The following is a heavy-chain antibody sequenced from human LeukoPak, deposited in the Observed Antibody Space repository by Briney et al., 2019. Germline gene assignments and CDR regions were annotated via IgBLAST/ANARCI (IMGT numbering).Heavy chain of an antibody. D-gene: IGHD6-19*01. Sequence: LPGGSLRLSCAASGFTFSSYAMHWVRQAPGKGLEWVAVISYDGSNKYYADSVKGRFTISRDNSKNTLYLQMNSLRAEDTAVYYCARGRTAVAGFSYFDYWGQGTLVTVSS. CDR2: ISYDGSNK. CDR3: ARGRTAVAGFSYFDY. J-gene: IGHJ4*02. V-gene: IGHV3-30*04. CDR1: GFTFSSYA.